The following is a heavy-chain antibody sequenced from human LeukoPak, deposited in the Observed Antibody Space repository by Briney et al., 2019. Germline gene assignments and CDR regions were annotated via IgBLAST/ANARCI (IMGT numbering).Heavy chain of an antibody. Sequence: SETLSLTCTVSGGSISSYYWSWIRQPAGKGLEWIGRICTSGSTNYNPSLKSRVTMSVDTSKNQFSLKLSSVTAADTAVYYCARDLWDLRFGERTNWYFDLWGRGTLVTVSS. CDR2: ICTSGST. V-gene: IGHV4-4*07. J-gene: IGHJ2*01. D-gene: IGHD3-10*01. CDR3: ARDLWDLRFGERTNWYFDL. CDR1: GGSISSYY.